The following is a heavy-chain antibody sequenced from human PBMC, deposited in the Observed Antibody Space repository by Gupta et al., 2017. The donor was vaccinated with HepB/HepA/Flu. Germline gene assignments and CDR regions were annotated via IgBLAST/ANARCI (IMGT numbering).Heavy chain of an antibody. D-gene: IGHD7-27*01. CDR3: SRWESGDRVDY. CDR2: INHSGTT. J-gene: IGHJ4*02. CDR1: GGSSSDYY. Sequence: QVQLQQWGAGLLKPSETLSLTCALYGGSSSDYYWGWIRQPPGKGLEWIGEINHSGTTKYNPSLKSRVTISVDTSKKQLSLKMTSVTAADTAVYYCSRWESGDRVDYWGQGTLVTVSS. V-gene: IGHV4-34*01.